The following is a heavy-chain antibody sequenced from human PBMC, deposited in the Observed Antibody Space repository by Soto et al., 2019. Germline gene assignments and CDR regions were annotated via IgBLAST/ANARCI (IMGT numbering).Heavy chain of an antibody. CDR3: ARIPSP. V-gene: IGHV4-30-2*01. Sequence: SETLSLTCAVSGGSISSGGYSWSWIRQPPGKGLEWIGYIYHSGNIYYNPFLKSRVTISVDRSKNQFSLMLISVTAADTAVYYCARIPSPWGQGTLVTVSS. CDR1: GGSISSGGYS. J-gene: IGHJ5*02. CDR2: IYHSGNI.